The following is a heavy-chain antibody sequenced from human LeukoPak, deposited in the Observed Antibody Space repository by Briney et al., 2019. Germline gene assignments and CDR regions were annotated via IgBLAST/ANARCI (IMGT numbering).Heavy chain of an antibody. V-gene: IGHV3-73*01. CDR2: IRSKANGYAT. CDR1: GFTFSGSA. J-gene: IGHJ4*02. D-gene: IGHD3-22*01. Sequence: GGSLRLSCAVSGFTFSGSAMHWLRQASGNGLESVGRIRSKANGYATAYAASVKGKFTISRDDSKNTAYLQMNSLKAEDTAVYYCTRSTSDSSSSRFDYWGQGALVTVSS. CDR3: TRSTSDSSSSRFDY.